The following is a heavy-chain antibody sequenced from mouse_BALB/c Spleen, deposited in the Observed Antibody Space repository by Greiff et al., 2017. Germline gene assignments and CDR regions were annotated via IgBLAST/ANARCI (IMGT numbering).Heavy chain of an antibody. V-gene: IGHV5-17*02. Sequence: EVKLMESGGGLVQPGGSRKLSCAASGFTFSSFGMHWVRQAPEKGLEWVAYISSGSSTIYYADTVKGRFTISRDNPKNTLFLQMTSLRSEDTAMYYCARGGYYGYEKAYWGQGTTLTVSS. J-gene: IGHJ2*01. D-gene: IGHD1-2*01. CDR2: ISSGSSTI. CDR3: ARGGYYGYEKAY. CDR1: GFTFSSFG.